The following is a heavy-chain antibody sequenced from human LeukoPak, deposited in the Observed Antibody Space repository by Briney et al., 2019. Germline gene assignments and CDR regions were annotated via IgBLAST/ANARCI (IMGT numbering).Heavy chain of an antibody. Sequence: ASVKVSYKASGGTFSSYAISWVRQAPGQGLEWMGRIIPILGIANYAQKFQGRVTITADKSTSTAYMELSSLRSEDTAVYYCARDQGTYYFDYWGQGTLVTVSS. J-gene: IGHJ4*02. CDR1: GGTFSSYA. CDR3: ARDQGTYYFDY. CDR2: IIPILGIA. V-gene: IGHV1-69*04.